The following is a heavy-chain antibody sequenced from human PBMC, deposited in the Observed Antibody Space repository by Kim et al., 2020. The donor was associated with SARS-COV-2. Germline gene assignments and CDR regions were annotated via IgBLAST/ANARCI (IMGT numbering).Heavy chain of an antibody. J-gene: IGHJ4*02. CDR3: ARVWELSYDY. Sequence: GGSLRLSCAASGFAISSNHMSWVRQAPGKGLEWVSIIYSGSATEYADSVKGRFTISRDNSKSTVFLEMNSLRAEDTALYYCARVWELSYDYWGQGTLVAVSS. CDR1: GFAISSNH. D-gene: IGHD1-26*01. V-gene: IGHV3-66*01. CDR2: IYSGSAT.